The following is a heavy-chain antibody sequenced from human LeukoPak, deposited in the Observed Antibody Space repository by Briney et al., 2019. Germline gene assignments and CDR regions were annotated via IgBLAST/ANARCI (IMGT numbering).Heavy chain of an antibody. J-gene: IGHJ5*02. V-gene: IGHV4-34*01. D-gene: IGHD1-7*01. CDR1: GGSISSYY. Sequence: SETLSLTCTVSGGSISSYYWSWIRQPPGKGLEWIGEINHSGSTNYNPSLKSRVTISVDTSKNQFSLKLSSVTAADTAVYYCARGWSGTTNWFDPWGQGTLVTVSS. CDR2: INHSGST. CDR3: ARGWSGTTNWFDP.